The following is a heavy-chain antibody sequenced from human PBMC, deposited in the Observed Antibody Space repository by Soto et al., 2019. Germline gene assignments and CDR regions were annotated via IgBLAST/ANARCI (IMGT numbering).Heavy chain of an antibody. V-gene: IGHV3-74*01. J-gene: IGHJ4*02. Sequence: GGSLRLSCAASGFTFIKHWMHWVRQAPGKGLVWVSRINDDGTSADYADSVKGRFTISRDNAKNTLFLQMNSLRADDTAVYYCVKVLGPRDYLILDSWGQGALVTVSS. CDR3: VKVLGPRDYLILDS. D-gene: IGHD4-17*01. CDR2: INDDGTSA. CDR1: GFTFIKHW.